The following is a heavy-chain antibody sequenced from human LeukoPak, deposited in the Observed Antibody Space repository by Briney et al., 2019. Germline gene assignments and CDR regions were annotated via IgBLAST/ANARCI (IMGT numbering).Heavy chain of an antibody. CDR1: GTSLISSHDY. CDR2: MYYSGST. CDR3: VRDPLYIEIADSMNNGGDP. J-gene: IGHJ5*02. D-gene: IGHD2/OR15-2a*01. V-gene: IGHV4-39*07. Sequence: SETLSLTCTVSGTSLISSHDYWGWVRQPPGKGLEWIGSMYYSGSTYYNPSLKSRVTISIDTSKNQFFLKLSSVTAADTAMYYCVRDPLYIEIADSMNNGGDPWGQGTLVTVSS.